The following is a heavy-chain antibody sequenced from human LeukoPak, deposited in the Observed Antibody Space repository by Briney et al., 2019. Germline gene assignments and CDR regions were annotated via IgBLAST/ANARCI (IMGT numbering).Heavy chain of an antibody. D-gene: IGHD3-16*02. CDR2: ISANSGKT. J-gene: IGHJ4*02. CDR3: ARDKNYRFDY. Sequence: GASVKVSCMASGYTFTDNGISWVRQAPGEGLEWMGWISANSGKTNYAQRFQGRVTMTRETSSSTVYMELRSLRSDDTAVYFCARDKNYRFDYWGQGTLVSVTS. CDR1: GYTFTDNG. V-gene: IGHV1-18*01.